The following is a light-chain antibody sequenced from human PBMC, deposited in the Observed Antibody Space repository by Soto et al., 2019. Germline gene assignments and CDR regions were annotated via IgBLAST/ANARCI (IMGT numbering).Light chain of an antibody. J-gene: IGLJ3*02. CDR1: SGDIGGYNY. Sequence: QSALTQPASVSGSPGQSITISCTGTSGDIGGYNYVSWYQQHPGKAPKLMIYEVSNRPSGVSSRFSGSKSGNTASLTISGLQAEDEADYYCSSYTGRSTWVFGGGTKLTVL. CDR2: EVS. CDR3: SSYTGRSTWV. V-gene: IGLV2-14*01.